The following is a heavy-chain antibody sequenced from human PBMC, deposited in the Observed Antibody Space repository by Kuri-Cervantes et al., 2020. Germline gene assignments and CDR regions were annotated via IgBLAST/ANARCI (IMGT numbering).Heavy chain of an antibody. D-gene: IGHD3-22*01. CDR3: ARVRSGYYDRQGFDY. J-gene: IGHJ4*02. CDR1: GGSFSGYY. V-gene: IGHV4-34*01. CDR2: INHSGST. Sequence: SETLSLTCAVYGGSFSGYYWSWIRQPPGKGLEWIGEINHSGSTNYNPSPKSRVTISVDTSKNEFSLKLSSVTAADTAVYYCARVRSGYYDRQGFDYWGQGTLVTVSS.